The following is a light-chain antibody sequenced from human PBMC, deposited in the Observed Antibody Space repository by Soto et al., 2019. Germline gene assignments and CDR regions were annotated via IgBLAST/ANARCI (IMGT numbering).Light chain of an antibody. CDR3: QQYNSYPWT. CDR1: QSISNW. J-gene: IGKJ1*01. CDR2: KAS. V-gene: IGKV1-5*03. Sequence: DIQMTQSPSTLSASVGDRVTITCRASQSISNWLAWYQQKPGKAPKVLIYKASSLESGVPSRFSGSGSGTEFTLTIKSLQPDDFATYFCQQYNSYPWTFGQGTKVEIK.